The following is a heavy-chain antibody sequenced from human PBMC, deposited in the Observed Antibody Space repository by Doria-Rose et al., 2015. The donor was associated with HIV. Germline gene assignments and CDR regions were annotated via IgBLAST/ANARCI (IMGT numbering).Heavy chain of an antibody. CDR2: IRYDGSNK. J-gene: IGHJ4*02. Sequence: QVQLVESGGGVVQPGGSLRVSCAAFGFIFSSHGMQWVRQAPGKGLEWVAFIRYDGSNKYYADSVKGRFTISRDDSKKTLYLQMNRLTAEDTAVYYCAKTSGSSLDYWGQGTLVTVSS. CDR3: AKTSGSSLDY. V-gene: IGHV3-30*02. D-gene: IGHD3-10*01. CDR1: GFIFSSHG.